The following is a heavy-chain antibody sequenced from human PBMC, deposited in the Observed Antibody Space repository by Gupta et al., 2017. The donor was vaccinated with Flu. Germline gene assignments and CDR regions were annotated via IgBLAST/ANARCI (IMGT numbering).Heavy chain of an antibody. CDR3: ARDGSGIAAAGLLFDY. CDR2: IIPIFGTA. J-gene: IGHJ4*02. Sequence: QVQLVQSGAEVKKPGSSVKVSCKASGGTFSSYAISWVRQAPGQGLEWMGGIIPIFGTANYAQKFQGRVTITADESTSTAYMELSSLRSEDTAVYYCARDGSGIAAAGLLFDYWGQGTLVTVSS. CDR1: GGTFSSYA. V-gene: IGHV1-69*01. D-gene: IGHD6-13*01.